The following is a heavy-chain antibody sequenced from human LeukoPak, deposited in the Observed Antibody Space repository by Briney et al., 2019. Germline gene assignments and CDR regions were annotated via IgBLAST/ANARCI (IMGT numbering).Heavy chain of an antibody. V-gene: IGHV3-66*01. Sequence: GGSLRLTCAASGFTVSSNYMSWVRQAPGKGLEWVSVIYSGGSTYYADSVKGRFTISRDNSKNTLYLQMNSLRAEDTAVYYCAYWYYDSSGYPANAFDIWGQGTMVSVSS. D-gene: IGHD3-22*01. CDR1: GFTVSSNY. J-gene: IGHJ3*02. CDR3: AYWYYDSSGYPANAFDI. CDR2: IYSGGST.